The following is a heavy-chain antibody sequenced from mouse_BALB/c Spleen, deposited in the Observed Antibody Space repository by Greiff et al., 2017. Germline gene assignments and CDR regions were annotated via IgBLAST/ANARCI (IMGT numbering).Heavy chain of an antibody. CDR1: GFTFSSYT. Sequence: EVQLVESGGGLVKPGGSLKLSCAASGFTFSSYTMSWVRQTPEKRLEWVATISSGGGNTYYPDSVKGRFTISRDNAKNNLYLQMSSLRSEDTALYYCALTMITYAMDYWGQGTSVTVSS. D-gene: IGHD2-4*01. V-gene: IGHV5-9*03. J-gene: IGHJ4*01. CDR2: ISSGGGNT. CDR3: ALTMITYAMDY.